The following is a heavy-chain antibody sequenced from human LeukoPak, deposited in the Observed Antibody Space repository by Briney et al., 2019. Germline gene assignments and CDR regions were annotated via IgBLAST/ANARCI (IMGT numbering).Heavy chain of an antibody. CDR3: ATFYCSSTSCYVDY. Sequence: PGGSLRLSCAASGFTFSSYAMSWVRQAPGKGLEWIGEINHSGSTNYNPSLKSRVTISVDTSKNQFSLKLSSVTAADTAVYYCATFYCSSTSCYVDYWGQGTLVTVSS. V-gene: IGHV4-34*08. J-gene: IGHJ4*02. CDR1: GFTFSSYA. CDR2: INHSGST. D-gene: IGHD2-2*01.